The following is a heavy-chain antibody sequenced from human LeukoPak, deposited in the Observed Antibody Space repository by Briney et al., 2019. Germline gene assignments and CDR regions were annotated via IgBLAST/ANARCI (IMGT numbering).Heavy chain of an antibody. CDR3: AREASPYSGSYYCDY. CDR1: GFTFSSFS. V-gene: IGHV3-21*01. J-gene: IGHJ4*02. CDR2: ITSRSTYI. D-gene: IGHD1-26*01. Sequence: PGGSLRLSCAASGFTFSSFSMHWVHQAPGKGLEWVSSITSRSTYIYYADSMKGRFTISRDNAKNSLYLQLTSLRADDTAVYYCAREASPYSGSYYCDYWGQGTLVTVSS.